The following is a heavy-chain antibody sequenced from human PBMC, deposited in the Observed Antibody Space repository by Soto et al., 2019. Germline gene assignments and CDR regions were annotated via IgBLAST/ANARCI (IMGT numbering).Heavy chain of an antibody. D-gene: IGHD6-13*01. CDR1: GFTFSSYA. CDR3: VPTNWQLEPVDS. CDR2: SSDGGGTT. V-gene: IGHV3-23*01. J-gene: IGHJ4*02. Sequence: GGSLRLSCAASGFTFSSYAMSWVRQAPGRGLEWVSASSDGGGTTFYADSVKGRFTIARDNAKNTLYLQMTSLRAEDTAVYYCVPTNWQLEPVDSWGQGTLVTVSS.